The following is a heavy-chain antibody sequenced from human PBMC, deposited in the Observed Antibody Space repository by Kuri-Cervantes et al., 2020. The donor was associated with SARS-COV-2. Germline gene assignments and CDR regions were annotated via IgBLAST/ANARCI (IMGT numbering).Heavy chain of an antibody. D-gene: IGHD6-13*01. J-gene: IGHJ5*02. CDR1: GYTFTSYA. CDR3: ARGLRIAAAGPHVHP. V-gene: IGHV1-8*02. CDR2: MNPNSGNT. Sequence: ASVKVSCKASGYTFTSYAMNWVRQAPGQGLEWMGWMNPNSGNTGYAQKFQGRVTMTRNTSISTAYMELSSLRSEDTAVYYCARGLRIAAAGPHVHPWGQGTLVTVSS.